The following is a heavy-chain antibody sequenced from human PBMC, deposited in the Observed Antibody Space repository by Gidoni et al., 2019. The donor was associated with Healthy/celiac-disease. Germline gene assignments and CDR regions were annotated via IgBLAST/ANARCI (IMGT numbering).Heavy chain of an antibody. Sequence: QLQLQESGPGLVKPSETLSLTCTVSGGSISSSSYYWGWIRQPPGKGLEWIGSIYYSGSTYYNPSLKSRVTISVDTSKNQFSLKLSSVTAADTAVYYCARHSRIRGGMDVWGQGTTVTVSS. CDR2: IYYSGST. CDR1: GGSISSSSYY. D-gene: IGHD3-10*01. V-gene: IGHV4-39*01. J-gene: IGHJ6*02. CDR3: ARHSRIRGGMDV.